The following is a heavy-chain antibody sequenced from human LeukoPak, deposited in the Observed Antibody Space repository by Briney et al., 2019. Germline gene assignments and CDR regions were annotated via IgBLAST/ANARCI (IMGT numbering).Heavy chain of an antibody. CDR1: GGSISSSSYY. CDR2: IYYSGST. CDR3: ARGAEMVRGVMPFYYYYYYMDV. V-gene: IGHV4-39*07. Sequence: SETLSLTCTVSGGSISSSSYYWGWIRQPPGKGLEWIGSIYYSGSTYYNPSLKSRVTISVDTSKNQFSLKLSSVTAADTAVYYCARGAEMVRGVMPFYYYYYYMDVWGKGTTVTVSS. D-gene: IGHD3-10*01. J-gene: IGHJ6*03.